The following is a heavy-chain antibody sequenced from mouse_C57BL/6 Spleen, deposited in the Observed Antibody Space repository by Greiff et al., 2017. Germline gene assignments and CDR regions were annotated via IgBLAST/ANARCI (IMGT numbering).Heavy chain of an antibody. CDR3: ATNWDWFAY. CDR1: GYTFTSYW. D-gene: IGHD4-1*02. V-gene: IGHV1-69*01. Sequence: QVQLQQSGAELVMPGASVKLSCKASGYTFTSYWMHWVKQRPGQGLEWIGEIDPSDSYTNYNQKFKGKSTLTVDKSSSTAYMQLSSLTSEDSAFYYCATNWDWFAYWGQGTLVTVSA. CDR2: IDPSDSYT. J-gene: IGHJ3*01.